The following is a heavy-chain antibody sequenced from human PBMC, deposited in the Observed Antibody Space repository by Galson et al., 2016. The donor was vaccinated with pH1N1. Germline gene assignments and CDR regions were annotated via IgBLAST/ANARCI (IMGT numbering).Heavy chain of an antibody. CDR2: IDPRGSTT. Sequence: LVKVSCKASGYTFTSYYFHWVRQAPGQGLEWLGVIDPRGSTTTYAQKFQGRVSMTSDTSTSTVFMELSSLESDDTAIYYCARDLARRHDSWGQGSLVTVSS. V-gene: IGHV1-46*01. CDR1: GYTFTSYY. CDR3: ARDLARRHDS. J-gene: IGHJ4*02.